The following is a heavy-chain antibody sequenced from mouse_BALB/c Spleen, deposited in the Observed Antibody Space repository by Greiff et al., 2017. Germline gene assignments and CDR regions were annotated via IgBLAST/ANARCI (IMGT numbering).Heavy chain of an antibody. V-gene: IGHV2-2*02. CDR1: GFSLTSYG. CDR2: IWSGGST. J-gene: IGHJ3*01. D-gene: IGHD2-1*01. Sequence: VKLMESGPGLVQPSQTLSISCTASGFSLTSYGVHWVRQSPGKGLEWLGVIWSGGSTDYNAACISRLSISKDNSTSHVFYKMIRMQANDTAIYYCSRNWNGNALAYWGQGTLVTVSA. CDR3: SRNWNGNALAY.